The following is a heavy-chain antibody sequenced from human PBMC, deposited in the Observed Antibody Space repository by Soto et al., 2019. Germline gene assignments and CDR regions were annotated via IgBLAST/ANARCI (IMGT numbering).Heavy chain of an antibody. CDR2: VSFAGTNK. CDR3: AREGSAVGYYGLDV. V-gene: IGHV3-30-3*01. D-gene: IGHD1-26*01. CDR1: GFTFSNYV. J-gene: IGHJ6*01. Sequence: QVQLVESGGGVVQPGRSLRLSCVASGFTFSNYVMHWVRRAPGKGLEWVAVVSFAGTNKYYPDSVKGRFTISRDNSRNTLSLEMHSLTAEDTAVYYCAREGSAVGYYGLDVGGQGTPVTVSP.